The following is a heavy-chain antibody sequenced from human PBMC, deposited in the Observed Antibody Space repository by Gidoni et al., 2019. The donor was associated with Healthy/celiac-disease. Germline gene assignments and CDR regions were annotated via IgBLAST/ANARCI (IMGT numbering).Heavy chain of an antibody. V-gene: IGHV3-30*18. CDR2: ISYDGSNK. J-gene: IGHJ3*02. CDR1: GCTFSSYG. Sequence: QVQLVESGGGVVQPGRSLRLSCAAPGCTFSSYGMHWVRQAPGKGLEWVAVISYDGSNKYYADSVKGRFTISRDNSKNTLYLQMNSLRAEDTAVYYCAKDDGGSAFDIWGQGTMVTVSS. CDR3: AKDDGGSAFDI. D-gene: IGHD3-16*01.